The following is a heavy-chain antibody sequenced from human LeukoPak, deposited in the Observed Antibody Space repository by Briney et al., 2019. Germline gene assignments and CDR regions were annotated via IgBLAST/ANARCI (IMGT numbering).Heavy chain of an antibody. J-gene: IGHJ3*02. Sequence: SETLSLTCAVYGGSFSGYYWSWIRQPPGKGLEWIGYIYYSGSTNYNPSLKSRVTISVDTSKNQFSLKLSSVTAADTAVYYCARDLALTGYSWGAFDIWGQGTMVTVSS. CDR2: IYYSGST. CDR1: GGSFSGYY. CDR3: ARDLALTGYSWGAFDI. V-gene: IGHV4-59*01. D-gene: IGHD3-9*01.